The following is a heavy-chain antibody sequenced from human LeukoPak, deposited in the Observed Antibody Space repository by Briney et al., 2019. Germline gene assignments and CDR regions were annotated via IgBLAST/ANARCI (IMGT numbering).Heavy chain of an antibody. CDR1: GFSFSTYA. J-gene: IGHJ4*02. V-gene: IGHV3-23*01. D-gene: IGHD1-14*01. CDR2: ISGSGSGGST. Sequence: PGGSLRLSCAASGFSFSTYAMSWVRQASGKGLEWVSGISGSGSGGSTYYPDSVKGRFTFSRDNSKNTVYLQMDSLGAEDTAVYYCAKTGRTFGDYPDYWGQGTQVTVSS. CDR3: AKTGRTFGDYPDY.